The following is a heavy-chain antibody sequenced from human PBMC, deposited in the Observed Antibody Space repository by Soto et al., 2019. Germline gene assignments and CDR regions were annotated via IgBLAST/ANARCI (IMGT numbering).Heavy chain of an antibody. CDR3: AGEGRTGSQRFYYYYGMDV. J-gene: IGHJ6*02. CDR2: IYYSGST. Sequence: LSLTCTVSGGSVSSGSYYWSWIRQPPGRGLEWIGYIYYSGSTNYNPSLKSRVTISVDTSKNQFSLKLSSVAAADTAVYYCAGEGRTGSQRFYYYYGMDVWGQGTTVTVSS. CDR1: GGSVSSGSYY. V-gene: IGHV4-61*01.